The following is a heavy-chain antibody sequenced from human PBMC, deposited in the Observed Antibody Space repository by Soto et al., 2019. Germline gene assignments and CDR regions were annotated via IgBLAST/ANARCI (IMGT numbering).Heavy chain of an antibody. V-gene: IGHV3-11*01. Sequence: GSLRLSCAASGFIFSDYYMHWIRQAPGKGLEWISYISGNGRIIQYADSAKGRFTISRDNAQNSLYLQMNSLRAEDTALYFWARDFDAYSRTDFDYWGEGTLVTF. CDR1: GFIFSDYY. CDR3: ARDFDAYSRTDFDY. CDR2: ISGNGRII. J-gene: IGHJ4*02. D-gene: IGHD2-15*01.